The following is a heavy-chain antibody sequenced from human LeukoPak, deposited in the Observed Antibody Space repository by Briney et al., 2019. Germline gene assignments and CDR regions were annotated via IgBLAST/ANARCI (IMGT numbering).Heavy chain of an antibody. CDR2: TSYDESVK. V-gene: IGHV3-30-3*01. CDR1: GFTFSNYP. Sequence: GGSLRLSCAASGFTFSNYPIHWVRQAPGKGLEWVAVTSYDESVKYYADSVEGRFTVSRDNSKNTLYLQMNSLRVEDTAVYYCARRPNPYDSSSSSEYFHHWGQGTLVTVSS. J-gene: IGHJ1*01. CDR3: ARRPNPYDSSSSSEYFHH. D-gene: IGHD3-22*01.